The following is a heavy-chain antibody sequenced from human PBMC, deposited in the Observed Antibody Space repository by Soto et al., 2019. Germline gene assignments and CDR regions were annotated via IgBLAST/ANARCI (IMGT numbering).Heavy chain of an antibody. CDR3: AKVGPSYYYYGMDV. V-gene: IGHV3-30*18. CDR1: GFTFSSYG. Sequence: QPGGSLRLSCAASGFTFSSYGMHWVRQAPGKGLEWVAVISYDGSNKYYADSVKGRFTISRDNSKNTLYLQMNSLRAEDTAVYYCAKVGPSYYYYGMDVWGQGTTVTVSS. CDR2: ISYDGSNK. J-gene: IGHJ6*02.